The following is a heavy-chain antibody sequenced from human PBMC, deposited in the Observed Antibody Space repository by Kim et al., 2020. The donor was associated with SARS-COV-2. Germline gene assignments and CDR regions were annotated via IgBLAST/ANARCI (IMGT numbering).Heavy chain of an antibody. CDR3: ARVQTDFWSAPIMGFWDY. J-gene: IGHJ4*02. V-gene: IGHV3-21*01. D-gene: IGHD3-3*01. CDR1: GFTFSSYS. Sequence: GGSLRLSCAASGFTFSSYSMNWVRQAPGKGLEWVSSISSSSSYIYYADSVKGRFTISRDNAKNSLYLQMNSLRAEDTAVYYCARVQTDFWSAPIMGFWDYWGQGTLVTVSS. CDR2: ISSSSSYI.